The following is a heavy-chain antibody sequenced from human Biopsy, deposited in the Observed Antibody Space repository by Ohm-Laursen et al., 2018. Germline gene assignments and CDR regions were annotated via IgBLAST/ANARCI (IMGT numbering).Heavy chain of an antibody. J-gene: IGHJ3*02. CDR1: GYTFTRYY. V-gene: IGHV1-46*01. Sequence: GSSVKVSCKASGYTFTRYYMHWVRQAPGQGLQWMGLIKPSHGSTGSAQKFEGRFTMTRDTSTSTFYMELSSLRSEDTAIYYCARATLDYYDSNGYGADAFDIWGQGTMVTVSS. CDR3: ARATLDYYDSNGYGADAFDI. CDR2: IKPSHGST. D-gene: IGHD3-22*01.